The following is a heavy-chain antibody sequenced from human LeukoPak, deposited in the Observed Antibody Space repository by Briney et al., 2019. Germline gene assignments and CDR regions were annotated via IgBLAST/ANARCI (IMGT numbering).Heavy chain of an antibody. Sequence: GGTLRLSCAASGFTFSNYGMSWVRQAPGKGLEWVSTISGSGGSTYYADSVKGRFTISRDNSKNSLYLQMNSLRAEDTAVYCCARVTWIQLWPDPGHDAFDIWGQGTMVTVSS. V-gene: IGHV3-23*01. J-gene: IGHJ3*02. CDR3: ARVTWIQLWPDPGHDAFDI. D-gene: IGHD5-18*01. CDR2: ISGSGGST. CDR1: GFTFSNYG.